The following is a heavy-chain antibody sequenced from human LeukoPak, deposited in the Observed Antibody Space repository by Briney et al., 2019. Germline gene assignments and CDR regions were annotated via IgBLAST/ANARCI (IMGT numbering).Heavy chain of an antibody. D-gene: IGHD6-13*01. CDR1: GYTFTSYG. J-gene: IGHJ4*02. CDR3: ARSYSSSWHLDFDY. CDR2: ISAYNGNT. V-gene: IGHV1-18*01. Sequence: ASVKVSCKASGYTFTSYGISWVRQAPGQGLEWMGWISAYNGNTNYAQKLQGRVTMTTDTSTSTAYVELRSLRSDDTAVYYCARSYSSSWHLDFDYWGQGTLVTVSS.